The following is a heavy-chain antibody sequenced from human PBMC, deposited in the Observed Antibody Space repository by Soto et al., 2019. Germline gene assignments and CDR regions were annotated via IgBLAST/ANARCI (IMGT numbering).Heavy chain of an antibody. J-gene: IGHJ4*02. CDR1: GGSISSYY. CDR2: IYYSGST. Sequence: SETLSLTCTVSGGSISSYYWSWIRQPPGKGLEWIGYIYYSGSTNYNPSLKSRVTISVDTSKNQFSLKLSSVTAADTAVYYCARHSPGDDYYFDYWGQGTLVTVSS. V-gene: IGHV4-59*08. D-gene: IGHD1-1*01. CDR3: ARHSPGDDYYFDY.